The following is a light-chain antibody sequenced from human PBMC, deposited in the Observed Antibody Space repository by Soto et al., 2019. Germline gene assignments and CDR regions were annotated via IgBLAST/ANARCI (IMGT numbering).Light chain of an antibody. CDR3: HSRA. V-gene: IGKV1-5*01. Sequence: DLPMTQSPSTLSASIGDRVTITCRASQSISNWLAWLQQKPGKAPKVLIYDASSLESGVPSRFSGSGSETEFTLTISRLQPDDFATYFCHSRAFGQGTRLENK. CDR1: QSISNW. J-gene: IGKJ5*01. CDR2: DAS.